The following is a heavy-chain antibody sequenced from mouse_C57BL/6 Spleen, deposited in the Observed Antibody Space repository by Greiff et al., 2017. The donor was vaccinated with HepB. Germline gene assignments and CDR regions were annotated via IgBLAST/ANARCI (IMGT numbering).Heavy chain of an antibody. D-gene: IGHD2-4*01. V-gene: IGHV5-6*02. CDR3: TRAYDYDGYFDV. CDR1: GFTFSSYG. CDR2: ISSGGSYT. J-gene: IGHJ1*03. Sequence: DVMLVESGGDLVKPGGSLKLSCAASGFTFSSYGMSWVRQTPDKRLEWVATISSGGSYTYYPDSVKGRFTISRDNAKNTLYLQMSSLKSEDTAMYYCTRAYDYDGYFDVWGTGTTVTVSS.